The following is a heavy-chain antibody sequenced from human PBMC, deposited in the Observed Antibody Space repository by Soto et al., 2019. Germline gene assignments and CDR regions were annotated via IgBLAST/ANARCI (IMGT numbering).Heavy chain of an antibody. J-gene: IGHJ6*02. CDR2: IYSGGTT. CDR3: AREWHSFGSYYYYGMDF. D-gene: IGHD5-18*01. CDR1: GFTVSSHY. V-gene: IGHV3-53*01. Sequence: EVQLVESGGGFIQPGGSLRLSCAASGFTVSSHYMSWVHQAPGKGLEWVSVIYSGGTTYYAGFVKGRFTISRDNSKNTLYLHMNSLSAEDTAVYYCAREWHSFGSYYYYGMDFRGQGTTVTVSS.